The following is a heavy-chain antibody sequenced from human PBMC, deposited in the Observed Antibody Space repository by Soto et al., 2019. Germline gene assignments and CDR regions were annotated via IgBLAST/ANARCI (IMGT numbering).Heavy chain of an antibody. CDR2: ISYDGSNK. CDR3: ARDRDKKQWLARDYYYYGMDV. J-gene: IGHJ6*02. D-gene: IGHD6-19*01. CDR1: GFTFSSYA. Sequence: GGSLRLSCAASGFTFSSYAMHWVRQAPGKGLEWVAVISYDGSNKYYADSVKGRFTISRDNSKNTLYLQMNSLRAEDTAVYYCARDRDKKQWLARDYYYYGMDVWGQGTTVTVSS. V-gene: IGHV3-30-3*01.